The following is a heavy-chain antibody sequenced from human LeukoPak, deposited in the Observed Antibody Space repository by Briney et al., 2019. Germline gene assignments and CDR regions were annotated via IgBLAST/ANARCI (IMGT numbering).Heavy chain of an antibody. CDR3: ARAAGDRIGYHDL. Sequence: GGSLRLSCAASGFTVSSSYMSWVRQAPGKGLEWVSVLYSGGDIYYAGSVKGRFTISRDNSKNTLYLQMNSLRAEDTAVYYCARAAGDRIGYHDLWGRGTLVTVSS. V-gene: IGHV3-53*01. D-gene: IGHD7-27*01. CDR2: LYSGGDI. J-gene: IGHJ2*01. CDR1: GFTVSSSY.